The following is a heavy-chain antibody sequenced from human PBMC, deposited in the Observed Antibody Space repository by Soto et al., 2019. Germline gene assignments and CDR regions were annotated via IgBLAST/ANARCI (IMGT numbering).Heavy chain of an antibody. CDR3: ARGIAAAGTMYEYFQH. CDR1: GGTFSSYT. J-gene: IGHJ1*01. V-gene: IGHV1-69*02. D-gene: IGHD6-13*01. Sequence: QVQLVQSGAEVKKPGSSVKVSCKASGGTFSSYTISWVRQAPGQGLEWMGRIIPILGIANYAQKFQGRVTITSDKSTSTAYMELSSLRSEDTAVYYCARGIAAAGTMYEYFQHWGQGTLVTVSS. CDR2: IIPILGIA.